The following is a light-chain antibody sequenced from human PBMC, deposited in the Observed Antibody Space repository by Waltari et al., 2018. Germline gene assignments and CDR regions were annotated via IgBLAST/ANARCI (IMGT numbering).Light chain of an antibody. V-gene: IGLV1-47*01. J-gene: IGLJ3*02. CDR3: AAWDDSLSGRV. Sequence: QSVLTQPPSASGTPGQRVTISCSGSRSNIGRNYVTWYQQLPGTAPKRLIYRNNQRPSGVPDRFSGSKSGTSASLAISGLRSEDEADYYCAAWDDSLSGRVFGGGTKVTVL. CDR2: RNN. CDR1: RSNIGRNY.